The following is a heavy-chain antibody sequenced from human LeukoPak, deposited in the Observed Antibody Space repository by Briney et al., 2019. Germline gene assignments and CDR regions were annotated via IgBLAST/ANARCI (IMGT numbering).Heavy chain of an antibody. Sequence: SETLSLTCTVSGGSISSSSYYWGWIRQPPGKGLEWIGSIYYSGSTYYNPSLKSRVTISVDTSKNQFSLKLSSVTAADTAVYYCARGGSRYCSGGSCYSGWFDPWGQGTLVTVSS. CDR2: IYYSGST. CDR3: ARGGSRYCSGGSCYSGWFDP. CDR1: GGSISSSSYY. V-gene: IGHV4-39*07. D-gene: IGHD2-15*01. J-gene: IGHJ5*02.